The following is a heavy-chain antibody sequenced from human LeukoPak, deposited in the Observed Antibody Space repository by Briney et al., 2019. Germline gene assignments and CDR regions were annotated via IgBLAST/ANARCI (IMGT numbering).Heavy chain of an antibody. J-gene: IGHJ4*02. V-gene: IGHV4-39*07. Sequence: TSETLSLTCTVSGGSISSSSYYWGWIRQPPGKGLEWIGSIYYSGSTYYNPSLKSRVTISVDTSKNQFSLKLSSVTAADTAVYYCALEGFGELSRFDYWGQGTLVTVSS. D-gene: IGHD3-10*01. CDR3: ALEGFGELSRFDY. CDR2: IYYSGST. CDR1: GGSISSSSYY.